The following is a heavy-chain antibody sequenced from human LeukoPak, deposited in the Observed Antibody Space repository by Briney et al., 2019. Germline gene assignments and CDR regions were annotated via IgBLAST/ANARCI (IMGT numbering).Heavy chain of an antibody. V-gene: IGHV3-64D*06. CDR2: ISSNGGST. CDR3: VKDYDILTGYFDY. J-gene: IGHJ4*02. CDR1: GFTFSSYA. D-gene: IGHD3-9*01. Sequence: GGSLRLSCSASGFTFSSYAMHWVRQAPGKGLEYVSAISSNGGSTYYADSVKGRFTISRDNSKNTLYLQMSSLRAEDTAVYYCVKDYDILTGYFDYWGQGTLVTVSS.